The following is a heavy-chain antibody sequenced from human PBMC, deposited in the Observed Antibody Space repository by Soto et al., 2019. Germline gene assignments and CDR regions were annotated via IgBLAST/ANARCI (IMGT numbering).Heavy chain of an antibody. CDR2: IIPIFGTA. CDR1: GGTFSSYA. CDR3: ARGGQECSNSGCGYIYDGMDV. J-gene: IGHJ6*02. D-gene: IGHD1-26*01. Sequence: GASVKVSCKASGGTFSSYAISWVRQAPGQGLEWMGGIIPIFGTANYAQKFQGRVTITADESTSTAYMELSSLRSEDTAVYYCARGGQECSNSGCGYIYDGMDVWGQGTTVTVSS. V-gene: IGHV1-69*13.